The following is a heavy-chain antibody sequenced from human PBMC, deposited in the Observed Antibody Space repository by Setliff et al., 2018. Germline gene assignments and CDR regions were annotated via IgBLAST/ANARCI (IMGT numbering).Heavy chain of an antibody. CDR3: ARGLSYNFWSGYPYFDY. Sequence: SETLSLTCAVSGGSISSSNLWSWVRQPPGKGLEWIGEIYHSRSTNYNPSLQSRVTISVDTSKNQFSLKLSSVTAADTAVYYCARGLSYNFWSGYPYFDYWGQGTLVTVSS. CDR1: GGSISSSNL. CDR2: IYHSRST. D-gene: IGHD3-3*01. J-gene: IGHJ4*02. V-gene: IGHV4-4*02.